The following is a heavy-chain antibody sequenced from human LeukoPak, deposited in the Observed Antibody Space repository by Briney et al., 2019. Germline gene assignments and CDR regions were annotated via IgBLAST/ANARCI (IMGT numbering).Heavy chain of an antibody. Sequence: GGSLRLSCAASGFTFSDYYMSWIRQAPGKGLEWVSYISSSGSTIYYADSVTGRFTISRDNSKNTLYLQMNSLRAEDTAVYYCAKSGRYCGGGSCYQEASLDYWGQGTLVTVSS. CDR2: ISSSGSTI. D-gene: IGHD2-15*01. CDR1: GFTFSDYY. V-gene: IGHV3-11*01. J-gene: IGHJ4*02. CDR3: AKSGRYCGGGSCYQEASLDY.